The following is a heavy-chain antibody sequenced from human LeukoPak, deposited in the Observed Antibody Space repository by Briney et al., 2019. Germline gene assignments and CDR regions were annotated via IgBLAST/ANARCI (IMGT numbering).Heavy chain of an antibody. CDR3: ARLIGGGPNYYGMDV. D-gene: IGHD3-10*01. J-gene: IGHJ6*02. CDR2: IYPGDSDT. V-gene: IGHV5-51*01. Sequence: GESLKISCKVSGYRLTGYWIGWVRRMPGKGLEWMGIIYPGDSDTRYSPSFQGQVTISADRSINTAYLQWSSLKASDTAMYYCARLIGGGPNYYGMDVWGQGTTVTVPS. CDR1: GYRLTGYW.